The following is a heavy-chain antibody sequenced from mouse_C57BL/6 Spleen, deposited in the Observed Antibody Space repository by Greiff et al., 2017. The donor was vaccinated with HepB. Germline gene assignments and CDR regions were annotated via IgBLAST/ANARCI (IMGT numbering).Heavy chain of an antibody. CDR3: ARQKDYYGSSYWYFDV. V-gene: IGHV5-6*01. D-gene: IGHD1-1*01. CDR2: ISSGGSYT. CDR1: GFTFSSYG. J-gene: IGHJ1*03. Sequence: EVQVVESGGDLVKPGGSLKLSCAASGFTFSSYGMSWVRQTPDKRLEWVATISSGGSYTYYPDSVKGRFTISRDNAKNTLYLQMSSLKSEDTAMYYCARQKDYYGSSYWYFDVWGTGTTVTVSS.